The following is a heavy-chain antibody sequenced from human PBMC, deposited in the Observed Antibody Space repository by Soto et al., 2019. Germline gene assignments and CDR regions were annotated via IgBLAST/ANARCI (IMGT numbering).Heavy chain of an antibody. J-gene: IGHJ6*02. V-gene: IGHV4-30-4*01. CDR1: GGSISSGDYY. CDR2: IYYSGST. CDR3: ARLPDSNGYNYYYGMDV. Sequence: SETLSLTCTVSGGSISSGDYYWSWIRQPPGKGLEWIGYIYYSGSTYYNPSLKSRVTISVDTSKNQFSLKLSSVTAADTAVYYCARLPDSNGYNYYYGMDVWGQGTTVTVSS. D-gene: IGHD3-22*01.